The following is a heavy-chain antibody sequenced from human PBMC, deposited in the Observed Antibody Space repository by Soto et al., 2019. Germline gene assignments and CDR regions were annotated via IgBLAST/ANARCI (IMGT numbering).Heavy chain of an antibody. Sequence: PSETLSLTCTVSGGSISSGGYYWSWIRQHPGKGLEWIGYIYYSGSTYYNPSLKSRVTISVDTSKSQFSLKLSSVTAADTAVYYCARVEYSSSSAGGEYFDYWGQGTLVTVSS. V-gene: IGHV4-31*03. J-gene: IGHJ4*02. CDR3: ARVEYSSSSAGGEYFDY. D-gene: IGHD6-6*01. CDR2: IYYSGST. CDR1: GGSISSGGYY.